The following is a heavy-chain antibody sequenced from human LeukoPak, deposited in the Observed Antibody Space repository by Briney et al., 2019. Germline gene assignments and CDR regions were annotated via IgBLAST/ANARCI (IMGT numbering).Heavy chain of an antibody. CDR2: IIPIFGTA. CDR3: ARDRGDTMVRGPKYDAFDI. J-gene: IGHJ3*02. CDR1: GGTFSSYA. Sequence: SVKVSCKASGGTFSSYAISWVRQAPGQGLEWMGGIIPIFGTANYAQKFQGRVTITADKSTSTAYMELSSLRSEDTAVYYCARDRGDTMVRGPKYDAFDIWGQGTMVTVSS. V-gene: IGHV1-69*06. D-gene: IGHD3-10*01.